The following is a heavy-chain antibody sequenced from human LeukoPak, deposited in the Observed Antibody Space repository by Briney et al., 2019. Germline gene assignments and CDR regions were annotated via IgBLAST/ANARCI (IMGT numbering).Heavy chain of an antibody. CDR3: ARDHFDSGSFGHAFDI. J-gene: IGHJ3*02. CDR2: ISSTSSYR. CDR1: GFPFSSYG. Sequence: GGSLRLSCAASGFPFSSYGMNWVRQAPGKGLEWVSSISSTSSYRSYGESMKGRFTVSRDNAKNSLHLQIKSLRAEDTAIYYCARDHFDSGSFGHAFDIWGQGTMVIVSA. D-gene: IGHD3-10*01. V-gene: IGHV3-21*01.